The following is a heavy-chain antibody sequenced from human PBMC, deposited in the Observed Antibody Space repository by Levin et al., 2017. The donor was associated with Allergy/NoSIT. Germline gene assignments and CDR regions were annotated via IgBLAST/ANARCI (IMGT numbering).Heavy chain of an antibody. CDR3: ANYPEAVTYYYYYYMDV. V-gene: IGHV3-23*01. J-gene: IGHJ6*03. CDR1: GFTFSSYA. Sequence: GESLKISCAASGFTFSSYAMSWVRQAPGKGLEWVSAISGSGGSTYYADSVKGRFTISRDNSKNTLYLQMNSLRAEDTAVYYCANYPEAVTYYYYYYMDVWGKGTTVTVSS. CDR2: ISGSGGST. D-gene: IGHD4-11*01.